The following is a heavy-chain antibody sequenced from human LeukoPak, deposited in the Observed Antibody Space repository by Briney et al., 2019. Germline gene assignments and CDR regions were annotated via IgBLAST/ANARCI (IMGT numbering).Heavy chain of an antibody. Sequence: ASVKVSCKASGYTFTSYYMHWVRQAPGQGLEWMGIINPSGGSTSYAQKFQGRVTMTRDTSISTAYMEVSRLRSDDTAVYYCARVPPYNYDSSGYYYFDYWGQGTLVIVSS. D-gene: IGHD3-22*01. CDR3: ARVPPYNYDSSGYYYFDY. CDR2: INPSGGST. CDR1: GYTFTSYY. J-gene: IGHJ4*02. V-gene: IGHV1-46*01.